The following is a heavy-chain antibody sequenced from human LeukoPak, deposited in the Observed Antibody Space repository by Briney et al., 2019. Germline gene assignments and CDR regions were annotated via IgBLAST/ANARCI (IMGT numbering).Heavy chain of an antibody. J-gene: IGHJ4*02. CDR1: GDSISSNEW. CDR2: VFHSGST. V-gene: IGHV4-4*02. CDR3: ARDLAVAGTNYFDF. D-gene: IGHD6-19*01. Sequence: PSETLSFTCSVSGDSISSNEWWSWVRQPPGKGLEWIGEVFHSGSTNYNPSLKSRVTISIDKSKNQFSLEVTSVTAADTAIYYCARDLAVAGTNYFDFWGQGVLVTVSS.